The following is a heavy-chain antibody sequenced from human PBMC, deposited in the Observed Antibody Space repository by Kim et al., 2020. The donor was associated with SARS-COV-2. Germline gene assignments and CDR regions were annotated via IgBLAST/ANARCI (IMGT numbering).Heavy chain of an antibody. CDR1: GGSISSYY. CDR3: ARAIRSGYYYDSSGYYSTWYFDL. Sequence: SETLSLTCTVSGGSISSYYWSWIRQPPGKGLEWIGYIYYSGSTNYNPSLKSRVTISVDTSKNQFSLKLSSVTAADTAVYYCARAIRSGYYYDSSGYYSTWYFDLWGRGTLVTVSS. J-gene: IGHJ2*01. CDR2: IYYSGST. V-gene: IGHV4-59*01. D-gene: IGHD3-22*01.